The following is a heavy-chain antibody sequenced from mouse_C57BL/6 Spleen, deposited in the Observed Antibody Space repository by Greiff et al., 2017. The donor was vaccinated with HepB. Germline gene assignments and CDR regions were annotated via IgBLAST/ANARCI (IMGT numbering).Heavy chain of an antibody. CDR1: GFTFSSYA. J-gene: IGHJ4*01. D-gene: IGHD1-2*01. Sequence: EVMLVESGGGLVKPGGSLTLSCAASGFTFSSYAMSWVRQTPEKRLEWVATISDGGSYTYYPENVKGRFTISRDNAKNNLYLQMSHLKSEDTAMYYCASGYSRTMDYWGQGTSVTVSS. CDR3: ASGYSRTMDY. CDR2: ISDGGSYT. V-gene: IGHV5-4*03.